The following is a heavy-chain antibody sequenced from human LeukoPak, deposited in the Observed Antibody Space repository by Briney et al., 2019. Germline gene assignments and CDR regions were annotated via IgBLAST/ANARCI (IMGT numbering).Heavy chain of an antibody. CDR2: IEPDGSGK. V-gene: IGHV3-7*01. Sequence: GGSLRLSCAASGFTFSSYWMFWVRQAPGKGLEWVADIEPDGSGKTYVDSVKGRFTISRDNAQQSLYLQMDTLTAEDTAVYYCVTSWVRQERDFWGQGTLVTVSS. J-gene: IGHJ4*02. CDR3: VTSWVRQERDF. CDR1: GFTFSSYW. D-gene: IGHD3-10*01.